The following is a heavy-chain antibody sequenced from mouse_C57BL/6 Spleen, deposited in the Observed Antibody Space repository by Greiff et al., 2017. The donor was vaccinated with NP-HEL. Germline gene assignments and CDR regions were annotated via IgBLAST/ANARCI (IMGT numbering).Heavy chain of an antibody. V-gene: IGHV1-26*01. D-gene: IGHD6-2*01. J-gene: IGHJ2*01. CDR3: VSGSHFDY. Sequence: EVQLQQSGPELVKPGASVKISCKASGYTFTDYYMNWVKQSHGKSLEWIGDINPNNGGTSYNQKFKGKATLTVDKSSSTAYMELRSLTSEDSAVYYCVSGSHFDYWGQGTTLTVSS. CDR1: GYTFTDYY. CDR2: INPNNGGT.